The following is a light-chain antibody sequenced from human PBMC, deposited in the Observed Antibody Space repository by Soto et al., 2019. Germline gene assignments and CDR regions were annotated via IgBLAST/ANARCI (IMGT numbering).Light chain of an antibody. CDR2: EVS. J-gene: IGLJ2*01. Sequence: QSALTQPPSASGSPGQSVTISCTGTSSDVGGSNYVSWYQQHPGKAPKLMIYEVSNRASGVPDRFSGSKSGNTASLTVSGLQAEDEADYYCSSNAGRKEVFSGGTKLTVL. CDR1: SSDVGGSNY. V-gene: IGLV2-8*01. CDR3: SSNAGRKEV.